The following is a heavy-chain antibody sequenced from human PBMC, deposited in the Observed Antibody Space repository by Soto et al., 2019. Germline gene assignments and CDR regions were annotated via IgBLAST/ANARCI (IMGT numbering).Heavy chain of an antibody. CDR2: IYHSVIT. V-gene: IGHV4-4*02. CDR1: GTSISSTFW. J-gene: IGHJ5*02. CDR3: ATLPPRIVVVRSEIPA. Sequence: QVQLRESGPGMVRPSGTLSLTCAVSGTSISSTFWWTWVRQSPGKGLEWIGEIYHSVITNYNRSLNSRVTISVDKSNNQFSLEFRAVTAADTAVYYCATLPPRIVVVRSEIPAWGQGTLVIVSA. D-gene: IGHD2-15*01.